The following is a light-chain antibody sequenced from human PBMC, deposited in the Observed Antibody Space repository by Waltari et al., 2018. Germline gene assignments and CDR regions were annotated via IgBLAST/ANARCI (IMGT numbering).Light chain of an antibody. CDR1: PGLVRHAGNTF. CDR2: KIS. Sequence: DVVLTQSPLSLPVTLGQPASISCTSSPGLVRHAGNTFLNWFQQRPGQSPRRLIYKISNRDSGVPDRFSGSGSGTDFTLKISRVEAEDVGVYYCMQHSFWPLTFGGGTKVEIK. V-gene: IGKV2-30*02. CDR3: MQHSFWPLT. J-gene: IGKJ4*01.